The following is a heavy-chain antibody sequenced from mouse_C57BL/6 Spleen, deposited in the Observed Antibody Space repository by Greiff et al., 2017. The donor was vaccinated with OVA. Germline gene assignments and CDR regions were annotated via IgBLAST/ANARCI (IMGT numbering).Heavy chain of an antibody. D-gene: IGHD1-1*01. V-gene: IGHV1-69*01. CDR1: GYTFTSYW. J-gene: IGHJ1*03. CDR3: ARADYYGSRTRYFDV. CDR2: IDPSDSYT. Sequence: VQLQQPGAELVMPGASVKLSCKASGYTFTSYWMHWVKQRPGQGLEWIGEIDPSDSYTNYNQKFKGKSTLTVDKSSSTAYMQLSSLTSEDSAVYYCARADYYGSRTRYFDVWGTGTTVTVSS.